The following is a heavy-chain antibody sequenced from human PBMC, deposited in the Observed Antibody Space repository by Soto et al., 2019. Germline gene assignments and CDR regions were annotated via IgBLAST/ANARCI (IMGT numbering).Heavy chain of an antibody. Sequence: GASVKVSCKASGGTFSTSAITWVRKAPGQGLEWMGGIIHILGTTKTAQKFKGRIIITADESTTTAYMELSSLGSEDTAVYYCARAGDSSSWYGGNYYYYGMDVWGQGTTVTVSS. CDR2: IIHILGTT. CDR1: GGTFSTSA. CDR3: ARAGDSSSWYGGNYYYYGMDV. D-gene: IGHD6-13*01. J-gene: IGHJ6*02. V-gene: IGHV1-69*13.